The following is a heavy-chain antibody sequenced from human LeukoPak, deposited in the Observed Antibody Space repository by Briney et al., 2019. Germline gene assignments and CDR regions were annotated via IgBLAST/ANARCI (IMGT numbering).Heavy chain of an antibody. CDR3: ARLVSTGTTRARWFDP. Sequence: KASETLSLTCTVSGGSMSNYYWSWIRQPPGKGLEWVGYIYYSGSTYYNPSLKSRVTISVDTSKNQFSLKLSSVTAADTAVYYCARLVSTGTTRARWFDPWGQGTLVTVSS. CDR1: GGSMSNYY. V-gene: IGHV4-59*04. D-gene: IGHD1-1*01. J-gene: IGHJ5*02. CDR2: IYYSGST.